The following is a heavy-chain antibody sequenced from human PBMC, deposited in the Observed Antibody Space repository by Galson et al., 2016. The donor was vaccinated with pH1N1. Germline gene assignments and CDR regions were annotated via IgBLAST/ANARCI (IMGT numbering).Heavy chain of an antibody. Sequence: PPLVKPKRTLTLTCTFSGFLLTTCGMCVTWIREPPGKALEWHARLTCDDDKNYNTSLKVRLTIAKDTSKNQVVLTATNMDRVDTATYYCAWGRSSAAGAIESWGQRTPVTVSS. CDR3: AWGRSSAAGAIES. J-gene: IGHJ4*02. CDR2: LTCDDDK. V-gene: IGHV2-70*11. CDR1: GFLLTTCGMC. D-gene: IGHD6-13*01.